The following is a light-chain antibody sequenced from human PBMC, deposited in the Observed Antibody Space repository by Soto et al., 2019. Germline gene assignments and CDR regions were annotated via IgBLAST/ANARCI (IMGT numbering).Light chain of an antibody. CDR3: NSYTSSSTYV. V-gene: IGLV2-14*01. CDR1: SSDVGGYNY. CDR2: EVN. J-gene: IGLJ1*01. Sequence: QSVLTQPASVSGSPGQSITISCTGTSSDVGGYNYVSWYQQHPGKAPKLMIYEVNNRPSGVSNRLSGSKSGNTASLTISGLQAEDEADYYCNSYTSSSTYVFGTGTQVTVL.